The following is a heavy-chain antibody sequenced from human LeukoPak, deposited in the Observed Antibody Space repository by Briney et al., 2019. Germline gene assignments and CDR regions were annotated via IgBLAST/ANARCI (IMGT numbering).Heavy chain of an antibody. CDR2: MNPNSGNT. CDR3: ARALTVRGSSPGY. V-gene: IGHV1-8*01. CDR1: GYTFTSYD. Sequence: ASVKVSCKASGYTFTSYDINWVRQATGQGLEWMGWMNPNSGNTGYAQKFQGRVTMTRNTSISTAYMGLSSLRSEDTAVYYCARALTVRGSSPGYWGQGTLVTVSS. J-gene: IGHJ4*02. D-gene: IGHD3-10*01.